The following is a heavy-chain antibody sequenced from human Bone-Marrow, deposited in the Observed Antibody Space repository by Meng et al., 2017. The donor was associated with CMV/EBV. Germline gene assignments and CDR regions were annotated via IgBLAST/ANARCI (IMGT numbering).Heavy chain of an antibody. D-gene: IGHD3-22*01. CDR1: GYTFTSYD. J-gene: IGHJ4*02. CDR2: MNPNSGNT. CDR3: ARVRLSSGTDY. V-gene: IGHV1-8*03. Sequence: ASVKVSCKASGYTFTSYDINWVRQATGQGLEWMGWMNPNSGNTGYAQKFQGRVTITRNTSISTAYMELSSLRSEDTAVYYCARVRLSSGTDYWGQGTLVTVSS.